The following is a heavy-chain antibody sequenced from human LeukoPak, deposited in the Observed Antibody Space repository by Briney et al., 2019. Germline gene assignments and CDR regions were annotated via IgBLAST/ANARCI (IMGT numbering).Heavy chain of an antibody. CDR2: IYHSGST. V-gene: IGHV4-4*02. CDR3: ARDAHTPYTYYYDSYFDY. Sequence: SETLSLTCAVSGGSISSSNWWSWVRQPPGKGLEWIGEIYHSGSTNYNPSLKSRVTISVDKSKNQFSLKLSSVTAADTAVYYCARDAHTPYTYYYDSYFDYWGQGTLVTVSS. CDR1: GGSISSSNW. J-gene: IGHJ4*02. D-gene: IGHD3-22*01.